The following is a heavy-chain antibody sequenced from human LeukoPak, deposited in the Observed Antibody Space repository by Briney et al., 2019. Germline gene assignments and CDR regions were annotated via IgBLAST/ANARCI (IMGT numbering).Heavy chain of an antibody. V-gene: IGHV1-46*01. J-gene: IGHJ3*02. CDR3: ATSVGGGDFWSGYKDAFDI. Sequence: ASVKVSCKASGYTFTSYYMHWVRQAPGQGLEWMGIINPSGGSTSYAQKFQGRVTMTRDTSTSTVYMELSSLRSEDTAVYYCATSVGGGDFWSGYKDAFDIWGQGTMVTVSS. CDR1: GYTFTSYY. CDR2: INPSGGST. D-gene: IGHD3-3*01.